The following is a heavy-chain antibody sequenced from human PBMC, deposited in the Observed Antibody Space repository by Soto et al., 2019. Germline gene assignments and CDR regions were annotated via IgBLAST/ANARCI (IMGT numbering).Heavy chain of an antibody. CDR1: GLTFSSSA. CDR3: AKDPYGGPQYYFDY. V-gene: IGHV3-23*01. J-gene: IGHJ4*02. Sequence: GGSLKLSCAASGLTFSSSAMTWVRKTQGKGLEWVSAISGSGGSTYYADSVKGRFTISRDNSKDTLYLQMNSLRAEDTAVYYCAKDPYGGPQYYFDYWGQGTLVTVSS. CDR2: ISGSGGST. D-gene: IGHD5-12*01.